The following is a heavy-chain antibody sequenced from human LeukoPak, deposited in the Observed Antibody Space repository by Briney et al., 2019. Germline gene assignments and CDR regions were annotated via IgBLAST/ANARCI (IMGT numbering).Heavy chain of an antibody. V-gene: IGHV4-59*08. CDR1: GGSISSYY. Sequence: SETLSLTCSVSGGSISSYYWSWIRQPPGKGLEWIGYIYYSGSTKYNPSLKSRVTISVDTSKNQFSLKLRSVTAADTAVYYCARSRWLQLLDGCDIWGQGTMVTVSS. CDR2: IYYSGST. CDR3: ARSRWLQLLDGCDI. J-gene: IGHJ3*02. D-gene: IGHD5-24*01.